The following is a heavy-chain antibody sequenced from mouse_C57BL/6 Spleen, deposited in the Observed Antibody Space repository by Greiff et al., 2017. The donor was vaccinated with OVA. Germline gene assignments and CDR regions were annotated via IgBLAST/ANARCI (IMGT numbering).Heavy chain of an antibody. D-gene: IGHD1-1*01. CDR1: GYAFTNYL. V-gene: IGHV1-54*01. CDR3: ARRYYGSSYYWYFDV. CDR2: INPGSGGT. Sequence: QVHVKQSGAELVRPGTSVKVSCKASGYAFTNYLIEWVKQRPGQGLEWIGVINPGSGGTNYNEKFKGKATLTADKSSSTAYMQLSSLTSEDSAVYFCARRYYGSSYYWYFDVWGTGTTVTVSS. J-gene: IGHJ1*03.